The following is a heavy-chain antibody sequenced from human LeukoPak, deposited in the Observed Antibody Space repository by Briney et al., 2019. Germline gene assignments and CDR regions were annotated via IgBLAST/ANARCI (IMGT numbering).Heavy chain of an antibody. CDR3: AKYRYCTTTSCPGVFDY. V-gene: IGHV3-23*01. CDR1: GFTFTTYA. J-gene: IGHJ4*02. CDR2: IGDSGGTT. D-gene: IGHD2-2*01. Sequence: GGSLRLSCAASGFTFTTYAMSWVRQAPGKGLEWVSAIGDSGGTTYYADSVKGHFIISRDNSRNTLYLQMNSLRAEDTAMYYCAKYRYCTTTSCPGVFDYWGRGTLVTVSS.